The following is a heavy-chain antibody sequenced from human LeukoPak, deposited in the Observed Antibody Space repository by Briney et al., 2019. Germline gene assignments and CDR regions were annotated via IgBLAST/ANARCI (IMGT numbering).Heavy chain of an antibody. CDR2: IYSGGST. CDR1: GFTFSSNY. Sequence: GGSLRLSCAASGFTFSSNYMSWVRQAPGKGLEWVSVIYSGGSTYYADSVKGRFTISRDNAKSTLYLQMNSLRAEDTAVYYCANLDSSGYSTFDYWGQGTLVTVSS. J-gene: IGHJ4*02. CDR3: ANLDSSGYSTFDY. D-gene: IGHD3-22*01. V-gene: IGHV3-66*01.